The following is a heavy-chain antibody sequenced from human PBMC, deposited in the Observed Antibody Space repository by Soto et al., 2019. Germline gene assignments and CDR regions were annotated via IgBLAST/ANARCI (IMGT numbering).Heavy chain of an antibody. CDR1: GFTFSDYY. CDR3: ARDDREYSSGWRSYDY. Sequence: GGSLRLSCAASGFTFSDYYIHWIRRAPGKGLEWVSYISGNGEIIQYADSVRGRFTISRDNAENSVYLQMDSLRAEDTAVYYCARDDREYSSGWRSYDYWGQGTLVTVSS. J-gene: IGHJ4*02. D-gene: IGHD6-19*01. V-gene: IGHV3-11*04. CDR2: ISGNGEII.